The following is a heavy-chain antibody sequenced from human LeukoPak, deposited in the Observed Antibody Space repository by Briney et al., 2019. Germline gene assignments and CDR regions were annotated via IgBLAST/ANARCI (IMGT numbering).Heavy chain of an antibody. V-gene: IGHV4-34*01. D-gene: IGHD1-1*01. CDR3: AGAYNWNDGYYFDY. CDR2: INHSGST. CDR1: GGSFSGYY. Sequence: PSETQSLTCAVYGGSFSGYYWSWIRQPPGKGLEWIGEINHSGSTNYNPSLKSRVTISVDTSKNQFSLKLSSVTAADTAVYYCAGAYNWNDGYYFDYWGQGTLVTVSS. J-gene: IGHJ4*02.